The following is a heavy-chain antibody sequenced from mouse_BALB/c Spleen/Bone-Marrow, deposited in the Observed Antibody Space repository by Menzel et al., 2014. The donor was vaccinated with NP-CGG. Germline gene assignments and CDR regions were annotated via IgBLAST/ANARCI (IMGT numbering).Heavy chain of an antibody. J-gene: IGHJ1*01. Sequence: LQQPGSELVRPGASVKLSCKASGYTFTSYWMHWVKQRPGQGLEWIGNNYPGSGSTNYDEKFKSKATLTVDTSSSTAYMQLSSLTSEDSAVYFCTREDRDWYFDAWGAGTTVTVSS. CDR2: NYPGSGST. CDR3: TREDRDWYFDA. V-gene: IGHV1S22*01. CDR1: GYTFTSYW.